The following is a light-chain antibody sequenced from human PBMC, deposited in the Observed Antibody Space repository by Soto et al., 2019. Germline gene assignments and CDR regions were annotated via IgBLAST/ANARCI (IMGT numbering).Light chain of an antibody. Sequence: EVVLTQSPATLSLSPGERATLSCRASENVRTFVDWYQQKPGQAPRLLIYGASTRATGFPARFSGSGSGTEFTLTISSLQSEDFAVYYCQQYNNWWTFGQGTKVEIK. CDR1: ENVRTF. CDR3: QQYNNWWT. J-gene: IGKJ1*01. V-gene: IGKV3-15*01. CDR2: GAS.